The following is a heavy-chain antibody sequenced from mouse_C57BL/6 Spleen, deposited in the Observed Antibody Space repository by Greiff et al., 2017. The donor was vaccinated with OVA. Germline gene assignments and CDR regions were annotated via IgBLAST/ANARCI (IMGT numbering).Heavy chain of an antibody. CDR3: ARRGIEGYYPSYFYY. J-gene: IGHJ2*01. D-gene: IGHD2-3*01. Sequence: QVQLQQSGAELVMPGASVKLSCKASGYTFTSYWMHWVKQRPGQGLEWIGDIDPSDSYTNYNQTFKGKSTLTVDKSSSTAYMQLSSLTSEDSAVYDCARRGIEGYYPSYFYYWGQGATLTVSS. CDR2: IDPSDSYT. CDR1: GYTFTSYW. V-gene: IGHV1-69*01.